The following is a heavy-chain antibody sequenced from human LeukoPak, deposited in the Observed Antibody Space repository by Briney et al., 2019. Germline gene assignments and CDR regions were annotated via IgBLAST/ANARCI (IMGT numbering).Heavy chain of an antibody. V-gene: IGHV1-24*01. J-gene: IGHJ6*02. CDR2: YDPENGPT. D-gene: IGHD4-11*01. CDR3: AIDLLRLHPTAMDF. Sequence: ASVKVSCKVSGYILSESAVHWVRQAPRKGLEWMGGYDPENGPTVYAQQFQGRVSMTEDASLDTAYMELSSLRSDDTAVYYCAIDLLRLHPTAMDFWGQGTTVTVSS. CDR1: GYILSESA.